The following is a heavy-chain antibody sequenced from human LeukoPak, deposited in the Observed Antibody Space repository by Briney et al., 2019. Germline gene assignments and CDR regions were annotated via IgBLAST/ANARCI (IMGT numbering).Heavy chain of an antibody. V-gene: IGHV4-61*01. Sequence: PSETLSLTCTVSGGSISSSSYYWSWIRQPPGKGLEWIGYIYYSGSTNYNPSLKSRVTISVDTSKNQFSLKLSSVTAADTAVYYCARTTGYYDSSGYGYWGQGTLVTVSS. J-gene: IGHJ4*02. CDR1: GGSISSSSYY. CDR3: ARTTGYYDSSGYGY. CDR2: IYYSGST. D-gene: IGHD3-22*01.